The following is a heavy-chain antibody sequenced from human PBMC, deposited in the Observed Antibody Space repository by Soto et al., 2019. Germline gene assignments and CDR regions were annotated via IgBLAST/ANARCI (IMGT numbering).Heavy chain of an antibody. J-gene: IGHJ4*02. CDR1: GYTFTDYD. CDR2: INPNSGGT. Sequence: ASVKVSCKASGYTFTDYDMHWVRQAPGHGLEWMGWINPNSGGTKYAQNFQGWVTMTRDTSISTAYMELSRLRSDDTAVYYCARAQSFYFDYWGQGILVSVSS. V-gene: IGHV1-2*04. CDR3: ARAQSFYFDY.